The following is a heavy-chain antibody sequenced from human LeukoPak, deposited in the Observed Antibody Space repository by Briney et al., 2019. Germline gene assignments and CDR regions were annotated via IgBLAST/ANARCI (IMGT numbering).Heavy chain of an antibody. CDR1: GFTFSNAW. V-gene: IGHV3-15*01. CDR2: IKSKTDGGTT. CDR3: TTTPGYYYDSSGYYNEYFQH. J-gene: IGHJ1*01. D-gene: IGHD3-22*01. Sequence: GGSLGLSCAASGFTFSNAWMSWVRQAPGKGLEWVGRIKSKTDGGTTDYAAPVKGRFTISRDDSKNTLYLQMNSLKTEDTAVYYCTTTPGYYYDSSGYYNEYFQHWGQGTLVTVSS.